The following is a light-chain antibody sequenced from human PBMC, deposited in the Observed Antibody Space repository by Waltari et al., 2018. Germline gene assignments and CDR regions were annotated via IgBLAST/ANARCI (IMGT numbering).Light chain of an antibody. J-gene: IGLJ2*01. CDR2: QDS. V-gene: IGLV3-1*01. Sequence: SYELTQPPSVSVSPGQTASITCSGDKLGDKYACWYQQKPGQSPVLVIYQDSKWPSGIPERFSGSNSGNTATLTISGTQAMDEADYYCQAWDSSTEVFGGGTKLTVL. CDR3: QAWDSSTEV. CDR1: KLGDKY.